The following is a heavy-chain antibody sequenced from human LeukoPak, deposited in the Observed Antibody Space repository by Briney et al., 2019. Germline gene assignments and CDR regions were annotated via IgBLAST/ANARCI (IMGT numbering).Heavy chain of an antibody. J-gene: IGHJ2*01. D-gene: IGHD3-3*01. CDR2: IYYSGST. V-gene: IGHV4-30-4*08. CDR1: GGSISSGDYY. Sequence: PSQTLSLTCTVSGGSISSGDYYWSWLRQPPGTGLEWIGYIYYSGSTYYNPSLKSRVTISVDTSKNQFSLKLSSVTAADTAVYYCARDLSYDFWSGSPRYFDLWGRGTLVTVSS. CDR3: ARDLSYDFWSGSPRYFDL.